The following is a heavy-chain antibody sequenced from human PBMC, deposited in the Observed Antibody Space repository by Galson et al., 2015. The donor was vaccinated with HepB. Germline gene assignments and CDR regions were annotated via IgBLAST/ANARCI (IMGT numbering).Heavy chain of an antibody. Sequence: SLRLSCAASGLTLTDFAMYWVRQAPGKGLEWVAFISYDENNQYYADSVRGRFTISRDVAKNTLYLQMNSLRIEDTALYYCARDPDDTDGYYLTFEYWGQGALITVSS. CDR3: ARDPDDTDGYYLTFEY. V-gene: IGHV3-30-3*01. CDR2: ISYDENNQ. J-gene: IGHJ4*02. D-gene: IGHD3-22*01. CDR1: GLTLTDFA.